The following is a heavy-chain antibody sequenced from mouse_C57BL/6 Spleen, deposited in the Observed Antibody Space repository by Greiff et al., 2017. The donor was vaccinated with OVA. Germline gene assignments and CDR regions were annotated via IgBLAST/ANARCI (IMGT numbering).Heavy chain of an antibody. CDR1: GYTFTDYN. D-gene: IGHD2-1*01. CDR3: AKVYYGNYGYYAMDY. Sequence: VEPGASVKIPCKASGYTFTDYNMDWVKQSHGKSLEWIGDINPNNGGTIYNQKFKGKATLTVDKSSSTAYMELRSLTSEDTAVYYCAKVYYGNYGYYAMDYWGQGTSVTVSS. CDR2: INPNNGGT. J-gene: IGHJ4*01. V-gene: IGHV1-18*01.